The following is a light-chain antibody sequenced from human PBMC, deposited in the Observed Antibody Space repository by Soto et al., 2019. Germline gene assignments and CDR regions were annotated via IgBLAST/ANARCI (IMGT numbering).Light chain of an antibody. CDR3: QQYSPYSART. CDR1: QNIGSW. Sequence: DIQMTQSPSTLSASVGDRVTVTCRASQNIGSWVAWYQQKPGKAPNLLIYKASTLENGVPSRFSGTGSGTEFTLPISSLQPDDFATSYCQQYSPYSARTFGQGTKVEVK. V-gene: IGKV1-5*03. CDR2: KAS. J-gene: IGKJ1*01.